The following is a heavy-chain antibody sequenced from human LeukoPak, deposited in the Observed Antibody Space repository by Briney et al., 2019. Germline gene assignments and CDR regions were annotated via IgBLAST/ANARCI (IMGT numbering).Heavy chain of an antibody. D-gene: IGHD3-22*01. CDR1: GGSISSNY. V-gene: IGHV4-59*01. J-gene: IGHJ4*02. Sequence: SEALSLTCTVSGGSISSNYWSWIRQSPGKGLEWIGYIHYSGSTSYNPSLKSRVTISVDTSKNQFSLRLSSVTAADTAVYYCARVKGSGYYYVFDYWGQGTLVTVSS. CDR2: IHYSGST. CDR3: ARVKGSGYYYVFDY.